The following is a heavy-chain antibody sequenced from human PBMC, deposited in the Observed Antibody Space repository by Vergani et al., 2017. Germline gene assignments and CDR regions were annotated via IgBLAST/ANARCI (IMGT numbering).Heavy chain of an antibody. CDR2: INSDGSST. V-gene: IGHV3-74*02. CDR1: GFTFSSYW. Sequence: EVQLLESGGGLVQPGGSLRLSCAASGFTFSSYWMHWVRQAPGKGLVWVSRINSDGSSTSYADSVKGRFTISRDNAKNSLYLQMNSLRAEDTAVYYCARAARSDYYDSSGFPGSWGQGTMVTVSS. CDR3: ARAARSDYYDSSGFPGS. D-gene: IGHD3-22*01. J-gene: IGHJ3*01.